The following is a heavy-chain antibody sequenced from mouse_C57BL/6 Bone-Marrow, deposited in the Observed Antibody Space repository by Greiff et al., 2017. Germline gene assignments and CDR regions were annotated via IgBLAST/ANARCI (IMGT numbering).Heavy chain of an antibody. J-gene: IGHJ2*01. Sequence: EVMLVESGGGLVKPGGSLKLSCAASGFTFSSYAMSWVRQTPEKRLEWVATISDGGSYTYYPDNVKGRFTISRDNAKNNLYLQMSHLKSEDTAMYYCARDTEDSYYFDDWGQGTTLTVSS. CDR3: ARDTEDSYYFDD. D-gene: IGHD1-1*01. V-gene: IGHV5-4*01. CDR2: ISDGGSYT. CDR1: GFTFSSYA.